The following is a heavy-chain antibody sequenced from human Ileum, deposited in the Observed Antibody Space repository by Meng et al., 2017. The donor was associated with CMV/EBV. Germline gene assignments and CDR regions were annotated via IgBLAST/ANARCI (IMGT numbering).Heavy chain of an antibody. J-gene: IGHJ5*02. CDR3: ARVSIVVPAAIGFDP. Sequence: SETLSLTCTVSGYSISSGYYWGWIRQSPGKGLEWIGSIYHSGSTYYNPSLKSRVTISVDTSKNQFSLKLSSVTAADTAVYYCARVSIVVPAAIGFDPWGQGTLVTVSS. CDR1: GYSISSGYY. D-gene: IGHD2-2*01. CDR2: IYHSGST. V-gene: IGHV4-38-2*02.